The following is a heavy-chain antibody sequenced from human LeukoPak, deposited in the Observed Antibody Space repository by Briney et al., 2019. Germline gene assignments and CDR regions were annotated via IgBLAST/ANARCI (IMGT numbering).Heavy chain of an antibody. J-gene: IGHJ3*02. Sequence: SETLSLTCTVSGGSISSYYWSWIRQPPGKGLEWIGYIYYSGSTNYNPSLKSRVTISVDTSKNQFSLKLSSVTAADTAVYYCARDSRSGYYGGIAFDIWGQGTMVTVSS. CDR2: IYYSGST. CDR1: GGSISSYY. CDR3: ARDSRSGYYGGIAFDI. V-gene: IGHV4-59*01. D-gene: IGHD3-22*01.